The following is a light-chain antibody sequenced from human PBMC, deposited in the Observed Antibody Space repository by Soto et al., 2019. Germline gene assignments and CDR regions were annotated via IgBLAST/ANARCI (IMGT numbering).Light chain of an antibody. CDR1: QSVGSN. V-gene: IGKV3-15*01. CDR2: GAS. CDR3: QQYNNWPRT. Sequence: ERVMTQSPATLSVSPGERATLSCRASQSVGSNVAWYQHQPGQAPRLLIYGASTRATGIPARFSGSGSGTEFTLTISSLQSEDFAVYYCQQYNNWPRTFGQGTKVDIK. J-gene: IGKJ1*01.